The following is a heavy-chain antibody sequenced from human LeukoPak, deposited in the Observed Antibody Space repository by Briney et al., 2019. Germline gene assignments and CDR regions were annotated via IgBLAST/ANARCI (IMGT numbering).Heavy chain of an antibody. V-gene: IGHV1-24*01. Sequence: ASVKVSCKVSGYTLTELSMHWVRQAPGKGLEWMGGFDPEDGETIYAQKFQGRVTMTEDTSTDTAYMELSSLRSEDTAVYYCAIYCSSTSCYGLDYWGQGTLVTVSS. CDR3: AIYCSSTSCYGLDY. J-gene: IGHJ4*02. CDR2: FDPEDGET. D-gene: IGHD2-2*01. CDR1: GYTLTELS.